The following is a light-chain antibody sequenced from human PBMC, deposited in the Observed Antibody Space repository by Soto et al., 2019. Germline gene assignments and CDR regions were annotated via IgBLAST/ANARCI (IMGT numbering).Light chain of an antibody. CDR1: SYNIGAGYD. Sequence: QSVLTQPPSVSGAPGQRVTISCTGSSYNIGAGYDVHWYQQLPGTVPKLLIYGNSNRPSGVPDRFSGSKSGTSASLAITGLQAEDEADYYCQSYDSSLSGWVFGGGTKLTVL. V-gene: IGLV1-40*01. J-gene: IGLJ3*02. CDR3: QSYDSSLSGWV. CDR2: GNS.